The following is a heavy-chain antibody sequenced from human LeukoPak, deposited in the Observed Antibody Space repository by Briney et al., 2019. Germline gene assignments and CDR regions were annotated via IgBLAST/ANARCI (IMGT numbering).Heavy chain of an antibody. J-gene: IGHJ4*02. CDR1: GFSLSTSGVG. D-gene: IGHD1-1*01. CDR3: AHNTATTGTIDY. CDR2: IYWDDDK. V-gene: IGHV2-5*02. Sequence: SGPTLVNPTQTLTLTFTFSGFSLSTSGVGVGWIRQPPVKALEWLALIYWDDDKHYSPSLKSRLTITKDTSKNQVVLTMTNMDPVDTATYYCAHNTATTGTIDYWGQGTLVTVSS.